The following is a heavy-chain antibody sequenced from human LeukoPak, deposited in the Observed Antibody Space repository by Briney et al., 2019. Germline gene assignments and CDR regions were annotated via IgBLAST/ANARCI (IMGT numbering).Heavy chain of an antibody. V-gene: IGHV1-2*02. CDR1: GYTFTGYY. CDR2: INPNSGGT. D-gene: IGHD3-3*01. Sequence: GASVKVSCKASGYTFTGYYMHWVRQAPGQGLEWMGWINPNSGGTNYAQKFQGRVTMTRDTSISTAYMVLSRLRSDDTAVYYCASFSRFLEWLTIDYWGQGTLVTVSS. J-gene: IGHJ4*02. CDR3: ASFSRFLEWLTIDY.